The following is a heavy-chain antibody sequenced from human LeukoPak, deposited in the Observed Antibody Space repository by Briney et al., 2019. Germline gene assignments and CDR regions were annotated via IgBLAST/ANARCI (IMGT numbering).Heavy chain of an antibody. CDR3: ARDYGPFGV. CDR2: IYFSGTT. Sequence: SETPSLTCTVSGASITTYYWSWIRQPPGKGLEWIGYIYFSGTTNYNPSLKSRVTISLDASNKQFSLRLISVTAADTAVYYCARDYGPFGVWGQGTTVTVSS. CDR1: GASITTYY. V-gene: IGHV4-59*01. J-gene: IGHJ6*02. D-gene: IGHD3-10*01.